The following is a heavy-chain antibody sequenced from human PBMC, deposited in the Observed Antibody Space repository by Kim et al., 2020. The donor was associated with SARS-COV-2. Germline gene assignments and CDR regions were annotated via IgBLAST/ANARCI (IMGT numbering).Heavy chain of an antibody. D-gene: IGHD1-1*01. J-gene: IGHJ4*02. CDR3: ARSPRGELEDY. CDR1: GFTFSDYY. V-gene: IGHV3-11*03. CDR2: ISSSSSYT. Sequence: GGSLRLSCAASGFTFSDYYMSWIRQAPGKGLEWVSYISSSSSYTNYADSVKGRFTISRDNAKNSLYLQMNSLRAEDTAVYYCARSPRGELEDYWGQGTLVTVSS.